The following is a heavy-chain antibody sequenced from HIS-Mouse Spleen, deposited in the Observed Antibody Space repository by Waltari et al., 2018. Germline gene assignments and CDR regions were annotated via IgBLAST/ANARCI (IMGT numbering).Heavy chain of an antibody. D-gene: IGHD6-6*01. J-gene: IGHJ3*02. CDR3: ARAGVSIAARKAFDI. CDR2: IYYSGST. Sequence: QLQLQESGPGLVKPSETLSLPCTGSGCSISRSSYYLVWIRQPPGKGLEWIGSIYYSGSTYYNPSLKSRVTISRDNAKNSLYLQMNSLRAEDTAVYYCARAGVSIAARKAFDIWGQGTMVTVSS. V-gene: IGHV4-39*02. CDR1: GCSISRSSYY.